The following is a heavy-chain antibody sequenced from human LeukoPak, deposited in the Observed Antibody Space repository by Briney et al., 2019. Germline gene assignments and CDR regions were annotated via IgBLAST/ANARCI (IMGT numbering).Heavy chain of an antibody. CDR2: INHSGST. V-gene: IGHV4-34*01. CDR1: GGSFSGYY. Sequence: SETLSPTCAVYGGSFSGYYWSWIRQPPGKGLEWIGEINHSGSTNYNPSLKSRVTISVDTSKNQFSLKLSSVTAADTAVYYCATYHRIAVAGTGSGYFQHWGQGTLVTVSS. CDR3: ATYHRIAVAGTGSGYFQH. D-gene: IGHD6-19*01. J-gene: IGHJ1*01.